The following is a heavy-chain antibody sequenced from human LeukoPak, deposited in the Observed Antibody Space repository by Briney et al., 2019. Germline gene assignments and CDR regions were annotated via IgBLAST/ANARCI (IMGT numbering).Heavy chain of an antibody. CDR2: ISGSGGST. Sequence: GGSLRLSCAASGFTFSSYAMHWVRQAPGKGLEWVSAISGSGGSTYYADSVKGRFTISRDNSKNTLYLQMNSLRAEDTAVYYCAKTIFGVVIISYMDVWGKGTTVTVSS. D-gene: IGHD3-3*01. CDR3: AKTIFGVVIISYMDV. V-gene: IGHV3-23*01. CDR1: GFTFSSYA. J-gene: IGHJ6*03.